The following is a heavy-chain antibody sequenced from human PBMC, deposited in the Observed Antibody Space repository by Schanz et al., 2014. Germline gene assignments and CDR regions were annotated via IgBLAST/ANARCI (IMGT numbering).Heavy chain of an antibody. CDR2: ISAYNGHT. CDR3: ARDRRRYCSTASCLHDNWFDP. V-gene: IGHV1-18*01. D-gene: IGHD2-2*01. CDR1: GYTFTSYG. J-gene: IGHJ5*02. Sequence: QVHLVQSGAEVKKPGASVKVSCKASGYTFTSYGINWVRQAPGQGLEWMGWISAYNGHTNYAQKFQGRVTMTADTSTSTAYMDLRSLRSDDTAVYYCARDRRRYCSTASCLHDNWFDPWGQGTLVIVSS.